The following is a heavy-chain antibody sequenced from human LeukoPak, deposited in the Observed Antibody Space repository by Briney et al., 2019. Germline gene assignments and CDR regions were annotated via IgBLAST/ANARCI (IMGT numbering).Heavy chain of an antibody. CDR3: ARGRLEEVAAAGEKSNDY. CDR1: GGSLSGYY. CDR2: INHSGST. Sequence: SETLSLTCAVYGGSLSGYYWSWIRQPPGKGLEWIGEINHSGSTNYNPSLKSRVTISVDTSKNQFSLKLSSVTAADTAVYYCARGRLEEVAAAGEKSNDYWGQGTLVTVSS. V-gene: IGHV4-34*01. J-gene: IGHJ4*02. D-gene: IGHD6-13*01.